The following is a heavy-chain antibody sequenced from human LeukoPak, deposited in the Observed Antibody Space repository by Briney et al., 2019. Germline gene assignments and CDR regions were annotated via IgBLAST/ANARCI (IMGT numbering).Heavy chain of an antibody. J-gene: IGHJ3*02. D-gene: IGHD2-2*01. Sequence: SETLSLTCAVYGGSFSGYYWSWIRQPPGKGLEWIGEINHSGSTNYNPSLKSRVTISVDTSKNQFSLKLSSVTAADTAVYYCASLWPYQLSAFDIWGQGTVVTVSS. CDR2: INHSGST. CDR3: ASLWPYQLSAFDI. V-gene: IGHV4-34*01. CDR1: GGSFSGYY.